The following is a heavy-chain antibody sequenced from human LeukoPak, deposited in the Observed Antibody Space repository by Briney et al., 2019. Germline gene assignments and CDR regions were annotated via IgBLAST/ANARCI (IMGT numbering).Heavy chain of an antibody. V-gene: IGHV4-38-2*02. D-gene: IGHD1-26*01. CDR2: IYHSGST. CDR1: GYSISSGYY. CDR3: ARVDGSYGYYYYYMDV. Sequence: SETLSLTCTVSGYSISSGYYWGWTRQPPGKGLEWIGSIYHSGSTYYNPSLKSRVTISVDTSKNQFSLKLSSVTAADTAVYYCARVDGSYGYYYYYMDVWGKGTTVAVSS. J-gene: IGHJ6*03.